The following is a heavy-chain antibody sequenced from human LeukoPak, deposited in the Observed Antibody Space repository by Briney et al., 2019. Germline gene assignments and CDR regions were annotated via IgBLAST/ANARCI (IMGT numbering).Heavy chain of an antibody. Sequence: GGSLRLSCVASGFTFSSYSMNWVRQAPGKGLEWVSSISSSSSYIYYADSVKGRFTISRDNAKNSLYLQMNSLRAEDTAVYYCARELLRYFDWSHAFDIWGQGTMVTVSS. CDR1: GFTFSSYS. V-gene: IGHV3-21*01. D-gene: IGHD3-9*01. CDR2: ISSSSSYI. CDR3: ARELLRYFDWSHAFDI. J-gene: IGHJ3*02.